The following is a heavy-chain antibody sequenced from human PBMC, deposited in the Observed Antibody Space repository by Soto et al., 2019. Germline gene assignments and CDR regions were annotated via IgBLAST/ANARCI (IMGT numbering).Heavy chain of an antibody. V-gene: IGHV1-69*13. CDR1: GGTFSSEA. J-gene: IGHJ4*02. CDR2: LIPILGTT. CDR3: ARASGYVSGWYHDY. D-gene: IGHD6-19*01. Sequence: SVKVSCKASGGTFSSEAVSWLRQSAGQGLEWMGGLIPILGTTHYAQKFQGRVTITADESTNTAYMELSSLRSDDTAVYYCARASGYVSGWYHDYWGQGTRVTVSS.